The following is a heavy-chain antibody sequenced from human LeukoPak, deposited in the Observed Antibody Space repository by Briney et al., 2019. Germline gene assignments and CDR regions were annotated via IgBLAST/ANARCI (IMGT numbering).Heavy chain of an antibody. J-gene: IGHJ3*02. D-gene: IGHD3-16*01. Sequence: SETLSLTCTVSGGSISSYYWSWIRQPPGKGLEWIGYIYYSGSTNYNPSLKSRVTISVDTSKNQFSLKLSSVTAADSAVYYCARDLGNAFDIWGQGTMVTVSS. CDR2: IYYSGST. CDR1: GGSISSYY. V-gene: IGHV4-59*01. CDR3: ARDLGNAFDI.